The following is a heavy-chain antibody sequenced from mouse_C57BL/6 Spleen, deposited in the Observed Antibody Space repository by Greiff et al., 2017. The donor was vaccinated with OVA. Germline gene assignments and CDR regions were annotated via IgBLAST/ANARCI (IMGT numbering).Heavy chain of an antibody. CDR3: ARSPLRYYYAMDY. CDR1: GYTFTSYW. Sequence: VQLQESGAELVRPGTSVKLSCKASGYTFTSYWMHWVKQRPGQGLEWIGVIDPSDSYTNYNQKFKGKATLTVDTSSSTAYMQLSSLTSEDSAVYYCARSPLRYYYAMDYWGQGTSVTVSS. D-gene: IGHD2-4*01. CDR2: IDPSDSYT. J-gene: IGHJ4*01. V-gene: IGHV1-59*01.